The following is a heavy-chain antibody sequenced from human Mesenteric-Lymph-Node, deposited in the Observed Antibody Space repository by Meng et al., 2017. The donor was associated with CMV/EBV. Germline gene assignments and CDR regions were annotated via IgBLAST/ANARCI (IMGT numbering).Heavy chain of an antibody. Sequence: QLQDQRTAPVKRKPSQTLSVTCSYSGDSTSSNNAAWNWIRQSPARGLEWLGRTYYRSQSYNAYAVSVKSRISVNLDTSKNQLSLHLNFVTPEDTAVYYCAYFGDLPPLWWGQGTLVTVSS. V-gene: IGHV6-1*01. J-gene: IGHJ4*02. D-gene: IGHD3-16*01. CDR2: TYYRSQSYN. CDR1: GDSTSSNNAA. CDR3: AYFGDLPPLW.